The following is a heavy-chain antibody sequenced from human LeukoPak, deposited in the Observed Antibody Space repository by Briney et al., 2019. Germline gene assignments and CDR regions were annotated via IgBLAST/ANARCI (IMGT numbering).Heavy chain of an antibody. D-gene: IGHD3-10*01. Sequence: GASVKVSCKASGYTFTGYYMHWVRQAPGQGLEWMGWINPNSGGTNHAQKFQGRVTMTRDTSISTAYMELNRLRSDDTAVYYCARDRDYGSGTFDYWGQGTLVTVSS. CDR1: GYTFTGYY. CDR2: INPNSGGT. CDR3: ARDRDYGSGTFDY. V-gene: IGHV1-2*02. J-gene: IGHJ4*02.